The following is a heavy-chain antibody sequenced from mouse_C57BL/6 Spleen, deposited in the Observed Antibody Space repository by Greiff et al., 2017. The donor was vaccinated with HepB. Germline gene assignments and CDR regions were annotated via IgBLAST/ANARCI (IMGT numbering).Heavy chain of an antibody. CDR1: GFSFNTYA. CDR2: IRSKSNNYAT. J-gene: IGHJ4*01. Sequence: EVKLMESGGGLVQPKGSLKLSCAASGFSFNTYAMNWVRQAPGKGLEWVARIRSKSNNYATYYADSVKDRFTISRDDSESMLYLQMNNLKTEDTAMYYCVIYDYPMDYWGQGTSVTVSS. V-gene: IGHV10-1*01. CDR3: VIYDYPMDY. D-gene: IGHD2-4*01.